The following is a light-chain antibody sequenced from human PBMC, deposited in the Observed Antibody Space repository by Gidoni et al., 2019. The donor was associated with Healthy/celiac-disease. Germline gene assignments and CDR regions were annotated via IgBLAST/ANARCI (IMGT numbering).Light chain of an antibody. CDR1: SRDVGGYNY. V-gene: IGLV2-8*01. CDR2: EVS. CDR3: SSYAGSNNV. J-gene: IGLJ1*01. Sequence: QSALTQPPSAAGSPGQSVTIACTGTSRDVGGYNYVSWYQPHPGKAPKLMIYEVSTRPSGVPVRFSGSKSGHTASLTVSGLQAEDEADYYCSSYAGSNNVFGTGTKVTVL.